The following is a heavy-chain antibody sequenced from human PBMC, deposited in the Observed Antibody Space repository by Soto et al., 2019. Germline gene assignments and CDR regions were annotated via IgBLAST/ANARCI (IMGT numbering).Heavy chain of an antibody. Sequence: QVQLVQSGGEVKKPGASEKVACKASGYTFANHGINWVRQAPGQGLEWVGWISAYNGNSKYAQKLQDRVTMTTDTSTNTAHMELRSLRSDDTAVYYCARDGSAYQPGSNWFDPWGQGTLVTVSS. CDR2: ISAYNGNS. CDR3: ARDGSAYQPGSNWFDP. J-gene: IGHJ5*02. V-gene: IGHV1-18*01. D-gene: IGHD3-10*01. CDR1: GYTFANHG.